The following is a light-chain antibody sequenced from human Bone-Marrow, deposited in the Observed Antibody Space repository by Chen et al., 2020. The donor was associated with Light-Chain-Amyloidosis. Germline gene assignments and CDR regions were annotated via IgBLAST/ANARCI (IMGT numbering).Light chain of an antibody. CDR3: QQYDVWPPYT. CDR2: GAS. V-gene: IGKV3-15*01. CDR1: RTVGIN. J-gene: IGKJ2*01. Sequence: EVVMTQSPATLSVSPGETATLSCRASRTVGINLAWYQQKPGQAPRLLINGASARVTGVPARFSGSGSGTDFTLTITGLQSEDFAVYYCQQYDVWPPYTFGQGTQLEIK.